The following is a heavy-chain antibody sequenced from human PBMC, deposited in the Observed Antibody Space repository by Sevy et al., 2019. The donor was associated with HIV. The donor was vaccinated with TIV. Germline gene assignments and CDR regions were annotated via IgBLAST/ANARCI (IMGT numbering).Heavy chain of an antibody. V-gene: IGHV5-51*01. J-gene: IGHJ4*02. D-gene: IGHD2-8*01. Sequence: GESLKISCKASGYRFTSYWIGWVRQMPGKGLQWLGIIYPDDSDTRYSPSFQGQVIISADKSINTAYLQWSSLKASDTAMYFCAIRSYDTNVYPQYFFDSWGQVTLVTVSS. CDR1: GYRFTSYW. CDR2: IYPDDSDT. CDR3: AIRSYDTNVYPQYFFDS.